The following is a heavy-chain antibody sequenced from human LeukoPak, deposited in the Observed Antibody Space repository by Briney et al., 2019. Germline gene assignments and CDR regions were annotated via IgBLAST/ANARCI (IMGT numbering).Heavy chain of an antibody. J-gene: IGHJ6*02. CDR1: GFIVTSYY. Sequence: PGGSLRLSCEASGFIVTSYYMTWVRQAPGKGLEWVSVIYSGGTTYYADSVKGRVAISRDNSKNTVFLQMNSVRAEDTAVYYCARSYSNHRFGMGVWGQGTTVTVSS. V-gene: IGHV3-66*01. CDR3: ARSYSNHRFGMGV. D-gene: IGHD4-11*01. CDR2: IYSGGTT.